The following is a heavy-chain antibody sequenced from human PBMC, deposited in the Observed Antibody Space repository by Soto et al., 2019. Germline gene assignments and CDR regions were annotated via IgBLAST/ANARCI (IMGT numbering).Heavy chain of an antibody. Sequence: ASVKVSCKASGYTFTSYYMHWVRQAPGQGLEWMGIINPSGGSTSYAQKFQGRVTMTRDTSTSTVYMELSSLRSEDTAVYYCARALSSSDGDYYYYYGMDVWGQGTTVTVPS. CDR1: GYTFTSYY. J-gene: IGHJ6*02. CDR3: ARALSSSDGDYYYYYGMDV. D-gene: IGHD6-25*01. CDR2: INPSGGST. V-gene: IGHV1-46*01.